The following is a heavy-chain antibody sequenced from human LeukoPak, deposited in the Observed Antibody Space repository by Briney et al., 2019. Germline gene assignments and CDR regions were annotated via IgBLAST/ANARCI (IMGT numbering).Heavy chain of an antibody. CDR3: TRSLAGSAY. Sequence: GGSLRLSCAASGFSFSNAWMSWIRQAPGKGLEWVSYISPTSSYTKYAGSLKGRFTISRDNAKNSLSLQMNSLRAEDTAVYYCTRSLAGSAYWGQGTLVTVSS. CDR2: ISPTSSYT. J-gene: IGHJ4*02. V-gene: IGHV3-11*06. D-gene: IGHD3-10*01. CDR1: GFSFSNAW.